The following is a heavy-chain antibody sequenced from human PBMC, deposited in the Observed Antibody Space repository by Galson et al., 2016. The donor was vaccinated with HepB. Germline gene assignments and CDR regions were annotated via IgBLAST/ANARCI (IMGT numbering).Heavy chain of an antibody. CDR1: DSSVTSGHY. Sequence: SETLSLTCSVSDSSVTSGHYWGWIRQPPGKGLEWIASISHGGTTYYNSSLKSRVTISIDPSNNQFSLRLSSVTAADTAVFYWARSGYWNGWSTWFDFWGQGTLVTVSS. J-gene: IGHJ4*02. V-gene: IGHV4-38-2*01. CDR2: ISHGGTT. D-gene: IGHD6-19*01. CDR3: ARSGYWNGWSTWFDF.